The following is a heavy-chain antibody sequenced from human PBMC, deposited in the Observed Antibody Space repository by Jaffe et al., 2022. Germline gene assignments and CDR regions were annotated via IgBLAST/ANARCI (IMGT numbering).Heavy chain of an antibody. CDR3: ARDFVAGIAAAGNRAFDI. J-gene: IGHJ3*02. D-gene: IGHD6-25*01. V-gene: IGHV3-21*01. CDR1: GFSFSRYN. CDR2: ISSSLNFI. Sequence: EVQLVESGGGLVKPGGSLRLSCAASGFSFSRYNMNWVRQAPGKGLEWVSSISSSLNFIYYADSVKGRFTISTDNAENSLYLQMDSLRPDDTAIYYCARDFVAGIAAAGNRAFDIWGQGTMVIVSS.